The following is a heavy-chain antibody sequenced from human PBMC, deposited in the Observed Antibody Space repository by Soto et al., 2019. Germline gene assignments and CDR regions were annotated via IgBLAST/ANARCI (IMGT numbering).Heavy chain of an antibody. CDR1: GFTFSSYA. CDR2: ISYDGSNK. V-gene: IGHV3-30-3*01. Sequence: QVQLVESGGGVVQPGRSLRLSCAASGFTFSSYAMHWVRQAPGKGLEWVAVISYDGSNKYYADSVKGRFTISRDNSKNTLYLQMNSLRAEDTAVYYCSKGHTGTAMARDFDYWGQGTLVNVSS. D-gene: IGHD5-18*01. CDR3: SKGHTGTAMARDFDY. J-gene: IGHJ4*01.